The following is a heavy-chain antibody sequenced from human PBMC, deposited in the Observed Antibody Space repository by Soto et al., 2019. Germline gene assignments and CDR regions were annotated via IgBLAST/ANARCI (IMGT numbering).Heavy chain of an antibody. CDR3: ARQDGFGAFDI. CDR2: IYYSGTT. J-gene: IGHJ3*02. V-gene: IGHV4-39*01. D-gene: IGHD3-16*01. Sequence: SETLSLTCTVSGGSISSSSYYWGWIRQPPGKGLEWTGSIYYSGTTYDNPSLKSRVTISVDTSKNQFSLKLSSVTAADTAVYYCARQDGFGAFDIWGQGTMVTVSS. CDR1: GGSISSSSYY.